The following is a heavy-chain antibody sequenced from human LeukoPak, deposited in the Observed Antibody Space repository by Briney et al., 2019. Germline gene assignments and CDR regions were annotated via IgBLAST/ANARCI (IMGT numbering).Heavy chain of an antibody. V-gene: IGHV4-39*07. Sequence: SETLSLTCTVSGGSISSSSYYWGWIRQPPGKGLEWIGSIYYSGSTYYNPSLKSRVTISVDTSKNQFSLKLSSVTAADTAVYYCARVPPEAVAGTGFDYWGQGTLVTVSS. J-gene: IGHJ4*02. CDR2: IYYSGST. CDR1: GGSISSSSYY. CDR3: ARVPPEAVAGTGFDY. D-gene: IGHD6-19*01.